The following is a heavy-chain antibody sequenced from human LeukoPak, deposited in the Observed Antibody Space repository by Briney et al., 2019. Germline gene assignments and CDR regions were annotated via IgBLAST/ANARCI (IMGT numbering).Heavy chain of an antibody. CDR3: AGAQVYSYGYVEYYFDY. CDR1: GGTFSSYA. Sequence: ASVKVSCKASGGTFSSYAISWVRQAPGQGLEWMGGIIPIFGTANYAQKFQGRVTITTDESTSTAYMELSSLRSEDAAVYYCAGAQVYSYGYVEYYFDYWGQRTLVTVSS. V-gene: IGHV1-69*05. CDR2: IIPIFGTA. D-gene: IGHD5-18*01. J-gene: IGHJ4*02.